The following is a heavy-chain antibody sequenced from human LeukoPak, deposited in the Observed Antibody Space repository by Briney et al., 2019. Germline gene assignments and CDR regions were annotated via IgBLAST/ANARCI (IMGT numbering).Heavy chain of an antibody. D-gene: IGHD3-9*01. J-gene: IGHJ5*02. Sequence: SETLSPTCTVSGGSISSYYWSWIRQPPGKGLEWIGYIYYSGSTNYNPSLKSQVTISVDTSKNQFSLKLSSVTAADTAAYYCRHTISPSLGDWFDPWGQGTLVTVSS. V-gene: IGHV4-59*01. CDR1: GGSISSYY. CDR3: RHTISPSLGDWFDP. CDR2: IYYSGST.